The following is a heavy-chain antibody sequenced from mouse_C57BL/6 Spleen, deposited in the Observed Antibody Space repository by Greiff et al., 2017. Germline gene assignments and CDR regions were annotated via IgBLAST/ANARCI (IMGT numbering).Heavy chain of an antibody. CDR1: GYAFSSSW. D-gene: IGHD2-3*01. V-gene: IGHV1-82*01. CDR2: IYPGDGDT. J-gene: IGHJ3*01. CDR3: ASGLLAWFAY. Sequence: VQLQQSGPELVKPGASVKISCKASGYAFSSSWMNWVKQRPGKGLEWIGRIYPGDGDTNYNGKFKGKATLTADKSSSTAYMQLSSLTSEDSAVYFCASGLLAWFAYWGQGTLVTVSA.